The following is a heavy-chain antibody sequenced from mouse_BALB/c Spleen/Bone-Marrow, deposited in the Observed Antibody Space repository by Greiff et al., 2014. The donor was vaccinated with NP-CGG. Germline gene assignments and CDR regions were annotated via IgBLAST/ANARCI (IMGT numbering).Heavy chain of an antibody. Sequence: VKVVESGAELVRPGASVKLSCKTSGYIFTSYWIHWVKQRSGQGLEWIARTYPGTGSTYYNVKFKGKATLTADKSSSTAYMQLSSLKSEDSAVYFCARTVNPAMDYWGQGTSVTVSS. CDR3: ARTVNPAMDY. J-gene: IGHJ4*01. CDR1: GYIFTSYW. CDR2: TYPGTGST. V-gene: IGHV1S132*01.